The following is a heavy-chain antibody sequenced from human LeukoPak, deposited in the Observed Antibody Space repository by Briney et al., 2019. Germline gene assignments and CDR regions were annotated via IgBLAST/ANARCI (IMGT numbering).Heavy chain of an antibody. CDR3: AREGYDSSGSYIGAFDI. Sequence: GGSLRLSCAASGFTFSSYWMSWVRQAPGKGLEWVANIKQDGSEKYYVDSVKGRFTISRDNAKNSLYLQMNSLRAEDTAVYYCAREGYDSSGSYIGAFDIWGQGTMVTVSS. CDR2: IKQDGSEK. V-gene: IGHV3-7*01. J-gene: IGHJ3*02. CDR1: GFTFSSYW. D-gene: IGHD3-22*01.